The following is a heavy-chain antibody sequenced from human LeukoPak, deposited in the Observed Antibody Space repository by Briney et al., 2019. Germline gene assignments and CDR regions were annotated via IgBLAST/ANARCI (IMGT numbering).Heavy chain of an antibody. Sequence: ASVKVSCKASGYTFTIYYMHWVRQAPGQGLEWMGIINPSGGSTSYAQKFQGRVTMTRDTSTSTVYMELSSLRSEDTAVYYCARVPTRRYWYFDLWGRGTLVTVSS. CDR1: GYTFTIYY. CDR3: ARVPTRRYWYFDL. J-gene: IGHJ2*01. V-gene: IGHV1-46*01. CDR2: INPSGGST.